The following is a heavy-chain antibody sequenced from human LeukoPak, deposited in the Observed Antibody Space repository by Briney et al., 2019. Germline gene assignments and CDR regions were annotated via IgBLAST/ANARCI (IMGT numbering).Heavy chain of an antibody. J-gene: IGHJ4*02. V-gene: IGHV4-39*01. CDR2: IFYSGSA. D-gene: IGHD6-13*01. CDR3: ARQRNVAAAGPGDFDS. Sequence: SETLSLTCTVSGGSISTSSYYWGWIRQPPGKGLEWYGSIFYSGSAYYSPALKSRVAISVDTSKNQFSLKLSSVTAADTAVYYCARQRNVAAAGPGDFDSWGQGTLVTATS. CDR1: GGSISTSSYY.